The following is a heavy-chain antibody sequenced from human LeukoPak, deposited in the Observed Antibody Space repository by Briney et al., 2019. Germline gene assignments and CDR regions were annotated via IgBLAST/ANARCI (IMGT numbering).Heavy chain of an antibody. J-gene: IGHJ6*03. D-gene: IGHD5-18*01. CDR3: ARDLVENIYGYGYYYNYMDG. V-gene: IGHV1-18*01. Sequence: GASVKVSCKASGYTFTSYGISWVRQAPGQGLEWMGWISAYNGNTNYAQKLQGRVTMTTDTPTSTAYMELRSLRSDDTAVYYCARDLVENIYGYGYYYNYMDGWGKGTTVTVSS. CDR2: ISAYNGNT. CDR1: GYTFTSYG.